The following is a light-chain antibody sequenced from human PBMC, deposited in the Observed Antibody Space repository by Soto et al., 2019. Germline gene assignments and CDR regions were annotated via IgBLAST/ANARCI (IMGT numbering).Light chain of an antibody. CDR1: SSNIGNNY. CDR3: GTWDSSLSADV. J-gene: IGLJ1*01. V-gene: IGLV1-51*02. CDR2: ENN. Sequence: QSVLTQPPSVSAAPGQKLTISCTESSSNIGNNYVSWYQQLPGTAPKLLIYENNKRPSGIPDRFSGSKSGTSATLGITGLQTGDEADYYCGTWDSSLSADVFGTGTKVTVL.